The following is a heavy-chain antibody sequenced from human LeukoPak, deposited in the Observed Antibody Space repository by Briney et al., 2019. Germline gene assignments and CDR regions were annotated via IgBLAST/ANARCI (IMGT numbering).Heavy chain of an antibody. V-gene: IGHV1-46*01. D-gene: IGHD2-2*01. Sequence: ASVKVSCKASGYTFTNNFMHWVRQAPGQGLEWIGIINPSGDNTWYAQKFQGRVTMTRDMATSTDYLEVSSLRSEDTAVYYCARGDIVVVPAAVPANGPYYYYYMDVWGKGTTVTVSS. J-gene: IGHJ6*03. CDR2: INPSGDNT. CDR1: GYTFTNNF. CDR3: ARGDIVVVPAAVPANGPYYYYYMDV.